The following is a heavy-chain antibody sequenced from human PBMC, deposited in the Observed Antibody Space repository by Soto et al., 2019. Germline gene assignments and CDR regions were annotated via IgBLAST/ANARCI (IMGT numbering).Heavy chain of an antibody. CDR2: INPNSGGT. CDR3: ARSSLWFGELYDKMWGGYGMDV. Sequence: GASVEVCWKASGYTFTGYYMYWVRQSNRQGLEWMGWINPNSGGTNYAQKFQGWVTMTRDTSISTAYMELSRLRSDDTAVYYCARSSLWFGELYDKMWGGYGMDVWGKGTTVTVSS. V-gene: IGHV1-2*04. D-gene: IGHD3-10*01. J-gene: IGHJ6*04. CDR1: GYTFTGYY.